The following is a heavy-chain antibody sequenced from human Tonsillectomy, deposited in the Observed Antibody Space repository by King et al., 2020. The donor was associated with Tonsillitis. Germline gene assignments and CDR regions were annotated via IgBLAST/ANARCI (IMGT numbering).Heavy chain of an antibody. CDR3: GRIYCGGDCSSGPWDY. D-gene: IGHD2-21*02. CDR2: ISTYNGNT. V-gene: IGHV1-18*01. J-gene: IGHJ4*02. Sequence: VQLVESGAEVKKPRASVKVSCKASGYTFTDYGVSWVRQAPGQGLEWMGWISTYNGNTNYAQKLQGRVTMTTDTSTSTAYMELRSLRSDDTAVYYCGRIYCGGDCSSGPWDYWGQGTLVTVSS. CDR1: GYTFTDYG.